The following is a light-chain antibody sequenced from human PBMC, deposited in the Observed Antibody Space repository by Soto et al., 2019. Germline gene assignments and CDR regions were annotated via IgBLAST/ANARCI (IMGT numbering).Light chain of an antibody. CDR1: QSVSSN. Sequence: EIVMTQSPATLSVSPGERATLSCRASQSVSSNLAWYQQKPGQAPRLLIYGASTRATGIPARFSGSGSGTEFTLTISSLQSEDFAVYYCQQYNNWPSTFFGPGTKVDIK. CDR3: QQYNNWPSTF. J-gene: IGKJ3*01. V-gene: IGKV3-15*01. CDR2: GAS.